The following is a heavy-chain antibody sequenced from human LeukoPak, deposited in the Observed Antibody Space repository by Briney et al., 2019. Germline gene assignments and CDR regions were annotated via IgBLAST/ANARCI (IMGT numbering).Heavy chain of an antibody. V-gene: IGHV1-18*01. CDR3: ARARLAVPGTVWFDA. J-gene: IGHJ5*02. Sequence: ASVRVSCKAAGQSSPTYSFGWVRQAPGQGLEWMGWISAYNSNTQYAQKFQDRVTMTTDTSTNTPYLDLSSLTSDDTAVYYCARARLAVPGTVWFDAWGQGTLVTVSS. CDR2: ISAYNSNT. D-gene: IGHD6-19*01. CDR1: GQSSPTYS.